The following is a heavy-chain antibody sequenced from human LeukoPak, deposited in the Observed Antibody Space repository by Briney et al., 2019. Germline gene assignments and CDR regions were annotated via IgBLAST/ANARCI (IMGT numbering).Heavy chain of an antibody. D-gene: IGHD6-6*01. CDR3: ARTVAARFYYMDV. J-gene: IGHJ6*03. V-gene: IGHV4-59*11. CDR1: GGSISSHY. Sequence: PSETLSLTCTVSGGSISSHYWSWIRQPPGKGLEWIGYIYYSGSTNYNPSLKSRVTISVDTSKNQFSLKLSSVTAADTAVYYCARTVAARFYYMDVWGKGTTVTVSS. CDR2: IYYSGST.